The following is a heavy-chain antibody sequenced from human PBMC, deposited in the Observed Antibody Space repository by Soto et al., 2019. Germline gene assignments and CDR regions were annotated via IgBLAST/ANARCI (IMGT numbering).Heavy chain of an antibody. J-gene: IGHJ5*02. D-gene: IGHD2-21*02. Sequence: QVQVVQSGPELKKPGASVKVSCKAQCYIFTKYGIGWVRQAPGHGLEWMGLINVYNGDRKVAQKFQDRVSMTTDTDTDTAYMELKSLRSGDTAVYYCARLQLGGDRMLNWFDPWGQGTLVTVSS. V-gene: IGHV1-18*01. CDR3: ARLQLGGDRMLNWFDP. CDR1: CYIFTKYG. CDR2: INVYNGDR.